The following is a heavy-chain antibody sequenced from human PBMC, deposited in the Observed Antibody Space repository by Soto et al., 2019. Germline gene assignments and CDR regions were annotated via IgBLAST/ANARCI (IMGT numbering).Heavy chain of an antibody. D-gene: IGHD3-22*01. CDR1: GVTFSSYA. CDR2: ISGSCGTR. Sequence: LRLSCAASGVTFSSYAMSWVLHAPGKGLECVSAISGSCGTRYYADSVKGLFTISGDNSKNTLYRRVNSLRGEETAVYYCAKGGRLVLMDYWGQGTLVTVSS. J-gene: IGHJ4*02. CDR3: AKGGRLVLMDY. V-gene: IGHV3-23*01.